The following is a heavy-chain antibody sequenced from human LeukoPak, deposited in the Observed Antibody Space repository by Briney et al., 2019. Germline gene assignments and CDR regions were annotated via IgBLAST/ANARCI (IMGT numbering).Heavy chain of an antibody. CDR1: GFTFSSNW. V-gene: IGHV3-74*01. D-gene: IGHD1-26*01. CDR2: INEDGSTT. J-gene: IGHJ4*02. Sequence: LGGSLRLSCAASGFTFSSNWMHWVRQAPGKGLVWVSRINEDGSTTNYADSVKGRSTIFRDNAKNTLYLQMNSLRAEDTAVYYCVRDLGGRSGHWGQGTLVTVSS. CDR3: VRDLGGRSGH.